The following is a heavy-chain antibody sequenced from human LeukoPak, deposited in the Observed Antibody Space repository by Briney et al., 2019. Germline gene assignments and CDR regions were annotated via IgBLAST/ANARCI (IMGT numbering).Heavy chain of an antibody. CDR3: TRVGYIDEGIDY. CDR1: GFSFSSYW. V-gene: IGHV3-7*04. Sequence: GGSLRLSCVASGFSFSSYWMTWVRQAPGKGLEWVANIKQDGSKKSYVDSVKGRLTISRDNAKNSLYLQMNSLRAEDTAIYYCTRVGYIDEGIDYWGQGTLVTVSS. J-gene: IGHJ4*02. CDR2: IKQDGSKK. D-gene: IGHD5-24*01.